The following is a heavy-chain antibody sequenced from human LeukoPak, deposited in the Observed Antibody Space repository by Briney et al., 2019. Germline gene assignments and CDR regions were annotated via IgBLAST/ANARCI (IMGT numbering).Heavy chain of an antibody. CDR1: GFTLSSYT. J-gene: IGHJ5*02. CDR2: VSYDGIVQ. D-gene: IGHD3-16*01. Sequence: PGGSLRLSCAASGFTLSSYTMVWLRQPPGKGLEWVAVVSYDGIVQYYTDSVKGRFIISRDNSKSTLSLQMSSLRVEDTAMYYCARDWGVDTWGQGTRVTVSP. V-gene: IGHV3-30*04. CDR3: ARDWGVDT.